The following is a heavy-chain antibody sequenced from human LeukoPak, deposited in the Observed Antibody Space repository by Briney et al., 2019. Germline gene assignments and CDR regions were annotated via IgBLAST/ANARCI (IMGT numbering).Heavy chain of an antibody. Sequence: ASVKVSCKASGYTFTSYDINWVRQATGQGLEWMGWMNPNSGNTGYAQKFQGRVTITADKSTSTAYMELSSLRSEDTAVYYCTRVDWNYDYYFDYWGQGTLVTVSS. CDR1: GYTFTSYD. V-gene: IGHV1-8*03. CDR3: TRVDWNYDYYFDY. D-gene: IGHD1-7*01. J-gene: IGHJ4*02. CDR2: MNPNSGNT.